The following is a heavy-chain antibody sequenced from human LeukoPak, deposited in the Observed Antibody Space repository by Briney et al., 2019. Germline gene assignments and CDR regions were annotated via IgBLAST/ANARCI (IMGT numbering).Heavy chain of an antibody. V-gene: IGHV4-34*01. CDR2: INHSGST. J-gene: IGHJ6*03. D-gene: IGHD2-15*01. CDR3: ARLGCSGGSCYRYYYYMDV. CDR1: GGSFSGYY. Sequence: PSETLSLTCAVYGGSFSGYYWSWIRQPPGKGLEWIGEINHSGSTNYNPSLKSRVTISVDTSKNQFSLKLSSVTAADTAVYYCARLGCSGGSCYRYYYYMDVWGKGTTVTVSS.